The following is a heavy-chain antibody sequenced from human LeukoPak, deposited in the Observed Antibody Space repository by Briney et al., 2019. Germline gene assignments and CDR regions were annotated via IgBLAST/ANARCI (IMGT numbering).Heavy chain of an antibody. J-gene: IGHJ5*02. Sequence: SETLSLTCTVSGGSISSYYWSWIRQPPGKGLEWIGYIYHSGSTYYNPSLKSRVTISVDRSKNQFSLKLSSVTAADTAVYYCARGRYGDNWFDPWGQGTLVTVSS. CDR1: GGSISSYY. CDR3: ARGRYGDNWFDP. D-gene: IGHD4-17*01. CDR2: IYHSGST. V-gene: IGHV4-59*12.